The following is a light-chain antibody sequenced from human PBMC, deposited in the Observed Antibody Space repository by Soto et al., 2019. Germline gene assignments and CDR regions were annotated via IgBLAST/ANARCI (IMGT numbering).Light chain of an antibody. CDR2: GAS. CDR3: QQYGSSPT. Sequence: EIVLTQSPGTLSLFPGERATLSCRASQSLTTSYLAWYQQKPGQAPRLLIYGASSRAPGIPDRFSGSGSGTDFTLTISRLEPEDLAVYYCQQYGSSPTFGQGTRLEIK. CDR1: QSLTTSY. V-gene: IGKV3-20*01. J-gene: IGKJ5*01.